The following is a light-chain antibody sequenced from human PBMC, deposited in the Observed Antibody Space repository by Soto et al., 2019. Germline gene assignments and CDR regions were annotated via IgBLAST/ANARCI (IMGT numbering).Light chain of an antibody. CDR2: GAS. Sequence: EIVLTQSPGTLSLSPGERATLSCRASQGFSSSYLAWYQQKPGQAPRLLIYGASSRATGIPDRFSGSGSGTDFTLTISRLEPEDFAVYYCQQYGSSPSWTFGQGTKVEIK. CDR1: QGFSSSY. V-gene: IGKV3-20*01. J-gene: IGKJ1*01. CDR3: QQYGSSPSWT.